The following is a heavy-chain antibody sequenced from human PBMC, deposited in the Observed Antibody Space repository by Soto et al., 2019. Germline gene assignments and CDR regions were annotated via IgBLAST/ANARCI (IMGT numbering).Heavy chain of an antibody. D-gene: IGHD3-22*01. V-gene: IGHV1-69*13. J-gene: IGHJ5*02. CDR3: ARGGPTYYYDSSGSYRNWFDP. Sequence: PVKVSCKASGGPFSSYAISWVRQAPRQGIEWMGAIIPLFGTANYAQKFQGRVTITSDESTSTAYMELSSLRSEDTAVYYCARGGPTYYYDSSGSYRNWFDPWGQGTLVTVSS. CDR1: GGPFSSYA. CDR2: IIPLFGTA.